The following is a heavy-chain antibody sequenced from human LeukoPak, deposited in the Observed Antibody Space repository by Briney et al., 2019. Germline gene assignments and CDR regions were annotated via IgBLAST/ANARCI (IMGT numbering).Heavy chain of an antibody. V-gene: IGHV1-46*01. J-gene: IGHJ6*02. D-gene: IGHD2-15*01. CDR3: ARLSLLSTVYYYYGMDV. Sequence: ASVKVSCKASGYTFTSYYIHWVRQAPGQGLEWMGLINPNGGSTSYAQQFQGRVTMTRDTSTSTVYMELSSLRSEDTAVYYCARLSLLSTVYYYYGMDVWGQGTTVTVSS. CDR1: GYTFTSYY. CDR2: INPNGGST.